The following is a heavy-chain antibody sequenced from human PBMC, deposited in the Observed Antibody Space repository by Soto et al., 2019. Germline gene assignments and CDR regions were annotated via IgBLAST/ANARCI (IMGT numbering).Heavy chain of an antibody. J-gene: IGHJ6*03. CDR2: INHSGST. CDR1: GGSFSGYY. CDR3: ARVAQLTMVRGVIRGYYYYMDV. V-gene: IGHV4-34*01. Sequence: SETLSLTCAVYGGSFSGYYWSWIRQPPGKGLEWIGEINHSGSTNYNPSLKSRVTISVDTSKNQFSLKLSSVTAADTAVYYCARVAQLTMVRGVIRGYYYYMDVWGKGTTVTVSS. D-gene: IGHD3-10*01.